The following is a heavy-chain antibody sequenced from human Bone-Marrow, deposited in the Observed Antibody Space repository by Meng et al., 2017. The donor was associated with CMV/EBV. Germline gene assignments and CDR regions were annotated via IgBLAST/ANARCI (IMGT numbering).Heavy chain of an antibody. CDR3: ARGLPVRRGYSYGKDRTSNWFDP. Sequence: SETLSLTCNLSGGSISNTGHFWGWIRQPPGKGLQWIATISHAGTTFYNPSLKSRVTISVDTSKNQFSLKLSSATAADTAVYYCARGLPVRRGYSYGKDRTSNWFDPWGQGTLVTVSS. V-gene: IGHV4-39*07. D-gene: IGHD5-18*01. J-gene: IGHJ5*02. CDR1: GGSISNTGHF. CDR2: ISHAGTT.